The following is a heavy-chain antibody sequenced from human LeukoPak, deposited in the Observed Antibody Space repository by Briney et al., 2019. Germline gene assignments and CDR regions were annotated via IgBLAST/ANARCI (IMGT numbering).Heavy chain of an antibody. V-gene: IGHV3-48*01. J-gene: IGHJ4*02. D-gene: IGHD3-22*01. CDR3: AKGVYDSSGYYVDY. CDR1: GFTFSSHS. Sequence: SGGSLRLSCAASGFTFSSHSMNWVRQAPGKGLEWVSYISSSSSTIYYADSVKGRFTISRDNAKNSLYLQMNSLRAEDTAVYYCAKGVYDSSGYYVDYWGQGTLVTVSS. CDR2: ISSSSSTI.